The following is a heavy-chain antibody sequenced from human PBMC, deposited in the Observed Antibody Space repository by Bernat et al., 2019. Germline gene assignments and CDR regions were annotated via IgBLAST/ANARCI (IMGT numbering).Heavy chain of an antibody. CDR2: IWYDGSNK. V-gene: IGHV3-33*01. CDR1: GFTFSSYG. D-gene: IGHD2-21*02. CDR3: ARNYPVLRAYCGGDCYNPRFDP. Sequence: QVQLVESGGGVVQPGRSLRLSCAASGFTFSSYGMHWVRQAPGKGLEWVAVIWYDGSNKYYADSVKCRFTISRDNSKNTLYLQMNILRAEDTAVYYCARNYPVLRAYCGGDCYNPRFDPWRQGPLVTVSS. J-gene: IGHJ5*02.